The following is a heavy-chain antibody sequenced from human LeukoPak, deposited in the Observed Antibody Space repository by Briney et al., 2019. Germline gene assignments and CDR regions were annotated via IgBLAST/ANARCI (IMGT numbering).Heavy chain of an antibody. D-gene: IGHD3-22*01. CDR3: ARGGEYDSSGYFPNFDY. J-gene: IGHJ4*02. CDR1: GGSFSGYY. V-gene: IGHV4-34*01. Sequence: SETLSLTCAVYGGSFSGYYWSWVRQPPGKGLEWIGEINHSGSTNYNPSLKSRVTISVDTSKNQFSLKLSSVTAADTAVYYCARGGEYDSSGYFPNFDYWGQGTLVTVSS. CDR2: INHSGST.